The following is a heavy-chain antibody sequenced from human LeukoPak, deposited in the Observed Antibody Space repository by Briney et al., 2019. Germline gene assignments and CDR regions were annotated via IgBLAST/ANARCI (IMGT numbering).Heavy chain of an antibody. J-gene: IGHJ4*02. CDR2: IYSGGRT. CDR3: ARVPFTASLGDYFDY. V-gene: IGHV3-66*01. Sequence: PGGSLRHSCAASGFTTSDNYITWVRQAPGKGLQWVSVIYSGGRTNYADSVKGRFSMSRDKSNGTVYLQLNSLRTEDTAVYFCARVPFTASLGDYFDYWGQGALVTVSS. D-gene: IGHD3-16*01. CDR1: GFTTSDNY.